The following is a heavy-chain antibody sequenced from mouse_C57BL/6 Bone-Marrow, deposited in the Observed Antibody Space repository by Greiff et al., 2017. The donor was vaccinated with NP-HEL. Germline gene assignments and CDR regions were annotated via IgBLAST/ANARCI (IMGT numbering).Heavy chain of an antibody. D-gene: IGHD1-1*01. CDR1: GYAFSSYW. CDR3: ARVYYGSFFDY. J-gene: IGHJ2*01. Sequence: VQLQQSGAELVKPGASVKISCKASGYAFSSYWMNWVKQRPGKGLEWIGQIYPGDGDTNYNGKFKGKATLTADKSSSTAYMQLSSLTSEDSAVYFCARVYYGSFFDYWGQGTTRTVSS. V-gene: IGHV1-80*01. CDR2: IYPGDGDT.